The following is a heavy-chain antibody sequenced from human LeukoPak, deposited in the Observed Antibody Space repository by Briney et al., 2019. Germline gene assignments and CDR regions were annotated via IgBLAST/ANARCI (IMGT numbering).Heavy chain of an antibody. V-gene: IGHV4-59*08. D-gene: IGHD1-14*01. CDR2: IHNSGRT. CDR3: ARHGTISSESYFDY. CDR1: GGSVSSYY. J-gene: IGHJ4*02. Sequence: SSETLSLTCSVSGGSVSSYYWSWIRQSPGKGLEWIGYIHNSGRTNYNPSLKSRVTGFVDTSKNQVSLRLSSVPAADTAVYYCARHGTISSESYFDYWGQGALVTVSS.